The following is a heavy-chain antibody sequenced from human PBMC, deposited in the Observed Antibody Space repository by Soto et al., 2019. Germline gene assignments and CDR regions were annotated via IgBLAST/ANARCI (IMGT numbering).Heavy chain of an antibody. CDR2: IYYSGSS. CDR3: ARGTMLRGPGYYYDMDV. Sequence: LSLPFTVSGDSISRNGYFWTWIRQHPGKGLEWIGYIYYSGSSYYNPSLKSRVIISVGTSKNHFSRNLTAVTAADTAVYYCARGTMLRGPGYYYDMDVWGQGTTVTVSS. D-gene: IGHD3-10*01. V-gene: IGHV4-31*03. CDR1: GDSISRNGYF. J-gene: IGHJ6*02.